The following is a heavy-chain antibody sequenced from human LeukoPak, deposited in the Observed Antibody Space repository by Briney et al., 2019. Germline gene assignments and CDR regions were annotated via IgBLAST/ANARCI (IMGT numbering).Heavy chain of an antibody. J-gene: IGHJ4*02. V-gene: IGHV5-51*01. CDR2: IYPGDSST. Sequence: GESLKISCKGSGYNFLSYWIGWVRQMPGKGLEWMGIIYPGDSSTRYSPSFQGQVTISADKSISTVYLQWTSLKASDTAMYFCARRPGSGTDYFDYWGQGTLVTVSS. D-gene: IGHD3-10*01. CDR1: GYNFLSYW. CDR3: ARRPGSGTDYFDY.